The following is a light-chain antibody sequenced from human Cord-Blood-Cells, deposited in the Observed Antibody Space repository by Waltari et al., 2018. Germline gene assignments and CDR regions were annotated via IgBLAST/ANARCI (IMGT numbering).Light chain of an antibody. CDR2: ENN. V-gene: IGLV1-51*02. J-gene: IGLJ3*02. Sequence: QSVLTQPPSASAAPGQKVTISFSGSSSNLGNNYVSWNQQLPGTAPKLLIYENNKRPSGIPDRFSGSKSGTSATLGITGLQTGDEADYYCGTWDSSLSAWVFGGGTKLTVL. CDR1: SSNLGNNY. CDR3: GTWDSSLSAWV.